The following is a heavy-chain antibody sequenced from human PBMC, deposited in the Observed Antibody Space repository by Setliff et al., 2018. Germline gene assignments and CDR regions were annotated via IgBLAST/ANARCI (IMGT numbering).Heavy chain of an antibody. CDR2: VDPEDGET. V-gene: IGHV1-69-2*01. CDR3: ATDPFYYDSSGVDDH. CDR1: GYTFTDYY. J-gene: IGHJ4*02. Sequence: ASVKVSCKASGYTFTDYYMHWVQQAPGKGLEWMGRVDPEDGETIYAEKFQGRVTITADTSTDTAYMELSSLRSEDTAVYYCATDPFYYDSSGVDDHWGQGTLVTVSS. D-gene: IGHD3-22*01.